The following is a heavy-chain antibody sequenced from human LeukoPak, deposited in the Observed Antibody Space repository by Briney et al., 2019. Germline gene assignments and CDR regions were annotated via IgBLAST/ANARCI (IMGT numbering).Heavy chain of an antibody. D-gene: IGHD3-10*01. CDR3: AKSNGYGLVDI. CDR2: IYHSGST. CDR1: GGSISSNNW. Sequence: PSETLSLTCAVSGGSISSNNWWSWVRQPPGKGLEWIGEIYHSGSTNYNPSLKSRVTMSVDKSKNQFSLMLNSVTAADTAVYYCAKSNGYGLVDIWGQGTMVTVSS. V-gene: IGHV4-4*02. J-gene: IGHJ3*02.